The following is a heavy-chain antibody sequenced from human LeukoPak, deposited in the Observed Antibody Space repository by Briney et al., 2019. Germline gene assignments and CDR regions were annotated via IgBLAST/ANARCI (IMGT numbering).Heavy chain of an antibody. CDR1: GYTFTGYY. V-gene: IGHV1-46*01. CDR3: ARTVITMIVVDTYYFDY. Sequence: ASVKVSCKASGYTFTGYYMHWVRQAPGQGLEWMGIINPSGGSTSYAQKFQGRVTMTRDTSTSTVYMELSSLRSEDTAVYYCARTVITMIVVDTYYFDYWGQGTLVTVSS. CDR2: INPSGGST. D-gene: IGHD3-22*01. J-gene: IGHJ4*02.